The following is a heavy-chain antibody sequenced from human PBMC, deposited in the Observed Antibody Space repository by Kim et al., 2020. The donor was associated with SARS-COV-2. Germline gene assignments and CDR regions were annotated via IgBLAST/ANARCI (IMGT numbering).Heavy chain of an antibody. V-gene: IGHV4-59*13. CDR1: GGSLTNYW. Sequence: SETLSLTCSVSGGSLTNYWWSWIRQPPGKGLEWIGYIYYTRSSSTYNPSLKSRVVISVDTSKNQFSLNLSSVTAADTAVYYCARLGCSGGSCYEAHWGQG. CDR2: IYYTRSS. J-gene: IGHJ1*01. CDR3: ARLGCSGGSCYEAH. D-gene: IGHD2-15*01.